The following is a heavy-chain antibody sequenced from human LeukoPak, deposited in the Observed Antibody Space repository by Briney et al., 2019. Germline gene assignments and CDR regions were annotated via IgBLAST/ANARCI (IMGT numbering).Heavy chain of an antibody. Sequence: PGGSLRLSCAASGFTFSSYGMHWVRQAPGKGLGWVAVISYDGSNKYYADSVKGRFTISRDNSKNTLYLQMNSLRAEDTAVYYCANVVVSSSSGDAFDIWGQGTMVTVSS. D-gene: IGHD6-13*01. CDR3: ANVVVSSSSGDAFDI. J-gene: IGHJ3*02. V-gene: IGHV3-30*18. CDR1: GFTFSSYG. CDR2: ISYDGSNK.